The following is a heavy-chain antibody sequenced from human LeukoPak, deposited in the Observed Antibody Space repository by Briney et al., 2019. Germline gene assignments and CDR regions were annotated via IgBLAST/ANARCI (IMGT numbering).Heavy chain of an antibody. CDR3: ASSRDGYNEGAFDI. CDR1: GGSISSGGYH. V-gene: IGHV4-31*03. J-gene: IGHJ3*02. D-gene: IGHD5-24*01. Sequence: SQTLSLTCTVSGGSISSGGYHWSWIRQHPGKGLEWIGYIYYSGSTYYNPSLKSRVTISVDTSKNRFSLKLSSVTAADTAVYYCASSRDGYNEGAFDIWGQGTMVTVSS. CDR2: IYYSGST.